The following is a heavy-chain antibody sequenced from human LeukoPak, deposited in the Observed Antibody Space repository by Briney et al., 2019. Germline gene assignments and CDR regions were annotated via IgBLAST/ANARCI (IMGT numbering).Heavy chain of an antibody. CDR1: GDSVSSNSAA. V-gene: IGHV6-1*01. CDR3: ARDFWPGLPDY. Sequence: SQTLSLTCAISGDSVSSNSAAWNWIRQSPSRGLEWLGRAYYRRSKWYNDYALSVKSRIIINPDTSKNQFSLQLNSVSPEDTAVYYCARDFWPGLPDYWGQGTLVTASS. D-gene: IGHD2/OR15-2a*01. J-gene: IGHJ4*02. CDR2: AYYRRSKWYN.